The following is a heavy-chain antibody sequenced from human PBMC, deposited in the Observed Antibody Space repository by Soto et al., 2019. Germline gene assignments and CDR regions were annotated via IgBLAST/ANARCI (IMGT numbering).Heavy chain of an antibody. J-gene: IGHJ5*02. V-gene: IGHV4-59*02. CDR2: MYFGGSF. D-gene: IGHD3-22*01. CDR1: GASVSHGY. CDR3: ARSYYDSTGFAVDP. Sequence: QMQLQASGPGLVKPSETLSLTCNVSGASVSHGYWSWIRQPPGKGLEWIGFMYFGGSFNYNPSLPSRATISVETPKNPFSMKLTSVTASDTAVYYCARSYYDSTGFAVDPWGQGTLVTVSS.